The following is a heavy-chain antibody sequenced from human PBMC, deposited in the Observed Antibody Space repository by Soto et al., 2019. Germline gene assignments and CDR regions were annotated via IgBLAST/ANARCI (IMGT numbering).Heavy chain of an antibody. J-gene: IGHJ4*02. CDR3: AKYLYDYIWGSYRYPYSHYFDY. Sequence: GGSLRLSCAASGFTFSSYAMSWVRQAPGKGLEWVSAISGSGGSTYYADSVKGRFTISRDNSKNTLYLQMNSLRAEDTAVYYCAKYLYDYIWGSYRYPYSHYFDYWGQGTLVTVSS. V-gene: IGHV3-23*01. CDR2: ISGSGGST. CDR1: GFTFSSYA. D-gene: IGHD3-16*02.